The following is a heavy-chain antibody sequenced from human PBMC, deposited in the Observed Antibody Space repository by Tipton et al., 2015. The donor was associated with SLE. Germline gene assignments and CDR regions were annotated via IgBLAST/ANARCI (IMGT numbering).Heavy chain of an antibody. J-gene: IGHJ5*02. CDR1: GGSFSGYY. Sequence: TLSLTCAVYGGSFSGYYWSWIRQPPGKGLEWIGEINHSGSTNYNPSLKSRVTISVDTSKNQFSRKLSSVTAADTAVYYCARRAWLRFNWFDPWGQGTLVTVSS. V-gene: IGHV4-34*01. CDR2: INHSGST. D-gene: IGHD5-12*01. CDR3: ARRAWLRFNWFDP.